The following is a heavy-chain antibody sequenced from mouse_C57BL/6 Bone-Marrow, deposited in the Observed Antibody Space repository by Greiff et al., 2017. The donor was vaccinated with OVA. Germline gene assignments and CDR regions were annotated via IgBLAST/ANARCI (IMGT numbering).Heavy chain of an antibody. CDR3: ARIARYYYGPCYAMDY. V-gene: IGHV8-8*01. CDR2: IWWDDDK. Sequence: QVTLKVSGPGILQPSQTLSLTCSFSGFSLSTFGMGVGWIRQPSGKGLEWLAHIWWDDDKYYNPALKSRLTISKDTSKNQVFLKSANVDTADTATYDCARIARYYYGPCYAMDYWGQGTSVTVSS. CDR1: GFSLSTFGMG. J-gene: IGHJ4*01. D-gene: IGHD1-1*01.